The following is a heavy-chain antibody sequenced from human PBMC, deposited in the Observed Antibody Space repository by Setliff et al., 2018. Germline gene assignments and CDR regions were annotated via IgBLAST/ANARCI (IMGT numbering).Heavy chain of an antibody. Sequence: ASVKVSCKASGGTFINYAISWVRQAPGQGLEWMGGIIPIFGTANYAQKFQGRVTITADKSTSTAHMELSSLRSEDTAVYYCARYGVLLARYYYDSSGYSDRNAFDIWGQGTMVTVSS. CDR3: ARYGVLLARYYYDSSGYSDRNAFDI. CDR2: IIPIFGTA. V-gene: IGHV1-69*06. J-gene: IGHJ3*02. CDR1: GGTFINYA. D-gene: IGHD3-22*01.